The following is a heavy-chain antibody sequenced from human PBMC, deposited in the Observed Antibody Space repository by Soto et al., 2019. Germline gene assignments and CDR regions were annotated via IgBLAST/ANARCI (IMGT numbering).Heavy chain of an antibody. CDR2: IYPGDSNT. CDR3: ARQGFCSSTSCYTVDY. CDR1: GYSFTNYW. D-gene: IGHD2-2*02. J-gene: IGHJ4*02. V-gene: IGHV5-51*01. Sequence: AGKSLKISCKGSGYSFTNYWIGWVRQMPGKGLEWMGIIYPGDSNTRYSPSFQGQVTISADKSISTAYLQWSSLKASDTAMYYCARQGFCSSTSCYTVDYWGQGTRVTVSS.